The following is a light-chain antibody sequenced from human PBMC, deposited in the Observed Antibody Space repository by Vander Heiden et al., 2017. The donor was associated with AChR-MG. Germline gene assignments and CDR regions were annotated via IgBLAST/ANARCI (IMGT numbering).Light chain of an antibody. Sequence: EIVMTQSPATLSVSPGDSATLSCTASQSVSSNVAWYQQKPGQAPRHLIYGASTRATGIPARFSGSGSGTEFTLTISSLQSEDFAVYYCQQYNNWPPWTFGQGTKVEIK. V-gene: IGKV3-15*01. CDR3: QQYNNWPPWT. CDR1: QSVSSN. J-gene: IGKJ1*01. CDR2: GAS.